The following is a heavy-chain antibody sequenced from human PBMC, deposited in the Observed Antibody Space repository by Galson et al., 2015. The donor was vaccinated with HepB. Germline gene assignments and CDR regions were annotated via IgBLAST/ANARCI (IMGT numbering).Heavy chain of an antibody. CDR1: GFTFSSYW. V-gene: IGHV3-7*03. CDR3: ARVKGYSGRYYYYGMDV. D-gene: IGHD2-15*01. CDR2: IKQDGSEK. J-gene: IGHJ6*02. Sequence: SLRLSCAASGFTFSSYWMSWVRQAPGKGLEWVANIKQDGSEKYYVDSVKGRFTISRDNAKNSLYLQMNSLRAEDTAVYYCARVKGYSGRYYYYGMDVWGQETTVTVSS.